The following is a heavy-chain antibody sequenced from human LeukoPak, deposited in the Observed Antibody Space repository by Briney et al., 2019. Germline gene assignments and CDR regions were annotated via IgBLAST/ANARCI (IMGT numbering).Heavy chain of an antibody. J-gene: IGHJ3*02. CDR2: ISAYNGNT. D-gene: IGHD3-22*01. CDR3: ATYDSRLNAFDI. V-gene: IGHV1-18*01. CDR1: GYTFTSYG. Sequence: ASVKVSCKASGYTFTSYGISWVRQAPGQGLEWMGWISAYNGNTNYAQKLQGRVTMTTDTSTSTAYMELRSLRSDDTAVYYCATYDSRLNAFDIWGQGTMVTVSS.